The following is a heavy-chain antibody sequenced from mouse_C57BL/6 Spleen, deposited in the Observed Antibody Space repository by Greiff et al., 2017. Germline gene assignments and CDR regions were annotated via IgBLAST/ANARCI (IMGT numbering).Heavy chain of an antibody. CDR3: ARSGTGLDY. D-gene: IGHD4-1*01. V-gene: IGHV1-69*01. CDR2: IDPSDSYT. J-gene: IGHJ2*01. CDR1: GYTFTSYW. Sequence: QVQLQQPGAELVMPGASVKLSCKASGYTFTSYWMHWVKQRPGQGLEWIGEIDPSDSYTNYNQKFKGKSTLTVDKSSSTAYMQLSSLTSEDSAVYYCARSGTGLDYWGQGTTLTVSS.